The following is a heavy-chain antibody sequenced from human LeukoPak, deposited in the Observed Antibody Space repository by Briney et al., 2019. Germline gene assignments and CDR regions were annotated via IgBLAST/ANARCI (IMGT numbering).Heavy chain of an antibody. CDR2: IYHSGST. J-gene: IGHJ4*02. CDR3: ATNLGYSSLHY. D-gene: IGHD6-13*01. CDR1: GYSISSGYY. Sequence: PSETLSLTCAVSGYSISSGYYWGWIRQPPGKALEWIGSIYHSGSTYYIPSLKSQVTISVDTSKNQFSLKVNSVTAADTAIYYCATNLGYSSLHYWGRGALVTVSS. V-gene: IGHV4-38-2*01.